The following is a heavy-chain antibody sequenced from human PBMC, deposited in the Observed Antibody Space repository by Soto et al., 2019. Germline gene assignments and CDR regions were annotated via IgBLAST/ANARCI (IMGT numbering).Heavy chain of an antibody. V-gene: IGHV3-21*01. CDR1: GFTFSSYS. CDR3: AKDLRADYETKAQDY. D-gene: IGHD3-22*01. Sequence: GGSLRLSCAASGFTFSSYSMNWVRQAPGKGLEWVSSISSDSVYNYYADSLKGRFTISRDNANNSLYLQMNNLRAEDTAVYYCAKDLRADYETKAQDYWGQGKLVTVSS. J-gene: IGHJ4*02. CDR2: ISSDSVYN.